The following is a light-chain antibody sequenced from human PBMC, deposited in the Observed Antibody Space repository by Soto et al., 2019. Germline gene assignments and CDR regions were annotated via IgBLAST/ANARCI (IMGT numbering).Light chain of an antibody. J-gene: IGKJ1*01. CDR3: QKYDSVPWS. V-gene: IGKV1-27*01. Sequence: DIQMTQSPTSLSASVGDRVTITCRASQGIGYNLAWYQQKPGKVPKVLIYTASTLHSGVPSRFSGSGSGTEFTLTINSLKPEDVATYFCQKYDSVPWSFGQGTRVEI. CDR1: QGIGYN. CDR2: TAS.